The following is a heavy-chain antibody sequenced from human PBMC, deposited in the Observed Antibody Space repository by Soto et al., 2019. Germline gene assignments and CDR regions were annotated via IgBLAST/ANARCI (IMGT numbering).Heavy chain of an antibody. CDR2: IYYSGST. J-gene: IGHJ6*02. D-gene: IGHD3-10*01. Sequence: PSETMSLTCNVAGGTISNYYWSWIRKNTGKGLEWIGYIYYSGSTNYNPSLKSRVTISVDTSKNQFSLKLSSVTAADTAVYYCARHGPMVRGPHYYYYGMDVWGQGTTVTVSS. CDR3: ARHGPMVRGPHYYYYGMDV. CDR1: GGTISNYY. V-gene: IGHV4-59*08.